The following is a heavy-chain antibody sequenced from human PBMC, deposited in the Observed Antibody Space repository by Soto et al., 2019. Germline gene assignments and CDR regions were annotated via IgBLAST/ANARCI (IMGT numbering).Heavy chain of an antibody. CDR1: GFPFSSYA. CDR2: ISGSGAGT. CDR3: ANARYCSGGSCYGLPYYYGMDV. V-gene: IGHV3-23*01. D-gene: IGHD2-15*01. Sequence: EVHLLESGGGSVQPGGSLRLSCAASGFPFSSYAMSWVRQAPGKGLEWVSGISGSGAGTYYADSVQGRFTISRDNSENTLYLEMNSLRAEDTAVYYCANARYCSGGSCYGLPYYYGMDVWGQGTTVTVSS. J-gene: IGHJ6*02.